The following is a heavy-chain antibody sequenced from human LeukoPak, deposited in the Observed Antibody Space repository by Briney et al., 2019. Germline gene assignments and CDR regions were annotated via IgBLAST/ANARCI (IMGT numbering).Heavy chain of an antibody. CDR3: ARHGPGGWYYGSGSYYRFFDY. Sequence: SETLSLTCTVSGGSISSSSYYWGWIRQPPGKGLEWIGSIYYSGSTYYNPSLKSRVTISVDTSKNQFSLKLSSVTAADTAVYYRARHGPGGWYYGSGSYYRFFDYWGQGTLVTVSS. V-gene: IGHV4-39*01. J-gene: IGHJ4*02. D-gene: IGHD3-10*01. CDR2: IYYSGST. CDR1: GGSISSSSYY.